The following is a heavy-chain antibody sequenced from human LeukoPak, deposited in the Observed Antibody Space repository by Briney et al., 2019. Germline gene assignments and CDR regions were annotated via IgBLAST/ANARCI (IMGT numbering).Heavy chain of an antibody. J-gene: IGHJ4*02. CDR2: ISAYNGNT. CDR3: ARATTIFGVVILPYYFDY. V-gene: IGHV1-18*01. D-gene: IGHD3-3*01. CDR1: GHTFTSYG. Sequence: ASVKVSCKASGHTFTSYGISWVRQAPGQGPEWMGWISAYNGNTNYAQKLQGRVTMTTDTSTSTAYMELRSLRSDDTAVYYCARATTIFGVVILPYYFDYWGQGTLVTVSS.